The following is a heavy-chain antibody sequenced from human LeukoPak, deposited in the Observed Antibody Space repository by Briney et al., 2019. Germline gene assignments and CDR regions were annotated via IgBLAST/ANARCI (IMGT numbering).Heavy chain of an antibody. CDR1: GFTFDDYA. CDR3: ALTRSLDY. V-gene: IGHV3-9*01. Sequence: GGSLRLSCAASGFTFDDYAMHWVRQAPGKGLEWVSGISWNSGSIGYADSVKGRFTISRDNAKNSLYLQMNSLRAEDTALYYCALTRSLDYWGQGTLVTVSS. CDR2: ISWNSGSI. J-gene: IGHJ4*02.